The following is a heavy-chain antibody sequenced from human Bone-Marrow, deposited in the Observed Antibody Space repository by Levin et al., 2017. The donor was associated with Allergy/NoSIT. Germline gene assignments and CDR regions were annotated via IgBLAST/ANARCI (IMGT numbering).Heavy chain of an antibody. CDR3: ARDPVWFGVRGMDV. J-gene: IGHJ6*02. CDR2: ISYDGSNK. V-gene: IGHV3-30*04. Sequence: GGSLRLSCAASGFTFSSYAMHWVRQAPGKGLEWVAVISYDGSNKYYADSVKGRFTISRDNSKNTLYLQMNSLRAEETAVYYCARDPVWFGVRGMDVWGQGTTVTVSS. CDR1: GFTFSSYA. D-gene: IGHD3-10*01.